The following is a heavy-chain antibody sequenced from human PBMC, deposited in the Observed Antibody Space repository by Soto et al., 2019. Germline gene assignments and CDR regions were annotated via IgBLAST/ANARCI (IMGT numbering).Heavy chain of an antibody. CDR3: ARDSPESGDSLNDAFDI. Sequence: SETLSLTCTVSGGSISSYYWSWIRQPPGKGLEWIGYIYYSGSTNYNPSLKSRVTISVDTSKNQFSLKLSSVTAADTAVYYCARDSPESGDSLNDAFDIWGQGTMVTVSS. V-gene: IGHV4-59*01. CDR1: GGSISSYY. D-gene: IGHD1-26*01. J-gene: IGHJ3*02. CDR2: IYYSGST.